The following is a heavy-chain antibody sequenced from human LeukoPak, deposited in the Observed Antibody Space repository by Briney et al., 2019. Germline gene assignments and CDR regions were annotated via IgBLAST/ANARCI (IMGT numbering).Heavy chain of an antibody. CDR3: AIRRVAATSQVLYFDY. J-gene: IGHJ4*02. V-gene: IGHV3-23*01. Sequence: GGSLRLSCAASGFTFSSYAMSWVRQAPGKGLEWVSAISGSGGSTYYADSVKGRFTISRDNSKNTLYLQMNSLRAEDTAVYYCAIRRVAATSQVLYFDYWGQGTLVTVSS. CDR1: GFTFSSYA. CDR2: ISGSGGST. D-gene: IGHD2-15*01.